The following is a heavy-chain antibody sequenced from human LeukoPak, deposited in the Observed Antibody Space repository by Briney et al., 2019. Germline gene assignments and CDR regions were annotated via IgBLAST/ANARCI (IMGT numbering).Heavy chain of an antibody. CDR2: INSDGSST. CDR1: GFTFSSYW. Sequence: GGSLRLSCAASGFTFSSYWMHWVRHAPGKGLVWVSRINSDGSSTSYADSVKGRFTISRDNAKNSLYLQMNSLRAEDTAVYYCARVSGTFGELYWGQGTLVTVSS. D-gene: IGHD3-10*01. V-gene: IGHV3-74*01. CDR3: ARVSGTFGELY. J-gene: IGHJ4*02.